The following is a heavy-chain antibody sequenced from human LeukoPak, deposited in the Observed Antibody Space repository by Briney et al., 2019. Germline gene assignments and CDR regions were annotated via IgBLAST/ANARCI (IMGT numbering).Heavy chain of an antibody. D-gene: IGHD3-16*01. CDR2: ICGGGGGT. CDR1: GFTFSSYA. Sequence: AGGSLRLSCAASGFTFSSYAMSWVRQAPGKGLEWVSAICGGGGGTYYADSVKGRFTISRDNSKSTLYVQMNSLRAEDTAVYYCVKVAPLAWPTFFDYWGQGTLVTVSS. J-gene: IGHJ4*02. CDR3: VKVAPLAWPTFFDY. V-gene: IGHV3-23*01.